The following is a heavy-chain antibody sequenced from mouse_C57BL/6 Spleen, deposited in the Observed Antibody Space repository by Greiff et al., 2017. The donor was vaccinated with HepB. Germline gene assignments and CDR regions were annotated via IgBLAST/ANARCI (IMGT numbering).Heavy chain of an antibody. V-gene: IGHV1-69*01. CDR1: GYTFTSYW. J-gene: IGHJ2*01. CDR2: IDPSDSDT. Sequence: VQLQQSGAELVMPGASVKLSCKASGYTFTSYWMHWVKQRPGQGLEWIGEIDPSDSDTNYNQKFKGKSTLTVDKSSSTAYMQLSSLTSEDSAVYYWARWGDKHYVDYWGQGTTLTVSS. CDR3: ARWGDKHYVDY.